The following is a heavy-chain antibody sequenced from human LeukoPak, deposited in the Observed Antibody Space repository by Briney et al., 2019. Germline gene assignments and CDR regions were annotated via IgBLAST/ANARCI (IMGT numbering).Heavy chain of an antibody. J-gene: IGHJ4*02. CDR2: IYPGDSDT. Sequence: GESLKISCKGSRYSFTSYWIGWVRQMPGKGLEWMGIIYPGDSDTRYSPSFQGQVTISADKSISTAYLQWSSLKASDTAMYYCARSPRAYYYDSSGYYYEFDYWGQGTLVTVSS. V-gene: IGHV5-51*01. CDR3: ARSPRAYYYDSSGYYYEFDY. CDR1: RYSFTSYW. D-gene: IGHD3-22*01.